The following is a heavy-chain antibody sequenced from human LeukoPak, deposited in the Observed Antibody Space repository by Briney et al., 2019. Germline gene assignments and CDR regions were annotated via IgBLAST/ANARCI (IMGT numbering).Heavy chain of an antibody. CDR3: ARDQNYDILTGIDY. CDR2: ISSSSSYI. J-gene: IGHJ4*02. D-gene: IGHD3-9*01. V-gene: IGHV3-21*01. Sequence: GGSLRLSCAASGFTFSSYSMNWVRQAPGKGLEWVSSISSSSSYIYYADSVKGRFTISRDNAENSLYLQMNSLRAEDTAVYYCARDQNYDILTGIDYWGQGTLVTVSS. CDR1: GFTFSSYS.